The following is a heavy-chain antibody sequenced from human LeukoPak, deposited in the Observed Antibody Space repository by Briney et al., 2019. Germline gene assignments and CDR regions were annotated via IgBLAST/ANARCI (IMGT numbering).Heavy chain of an antibody. Sequence: PSETLSLTCSVSGFSINSSDFYWAWIRQPPGKGLEWVGTMFWSGTAYYNPSPESRVTISVDTSKNQFSLKVRSVTAADTAVYYCARMFFDFWSHPGSDLFDMWGQGTMVTVSS. J-gene: IGHJ3*02. CDR1: GFSINSSDFY. V-gene: IGHV4-39*01. D-gene: IGHD3-3*01. CDR3: ARMFFDFWSHPGSDLFDM. CDR2: MFWSGTA.